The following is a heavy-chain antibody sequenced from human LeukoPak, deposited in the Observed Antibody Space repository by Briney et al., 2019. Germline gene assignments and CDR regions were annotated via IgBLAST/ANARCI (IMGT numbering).Heavy chain of an antibody. J-gene: IGHJ4*02. Sequence: SVKVSCKASGGTFSSYAISWVRQAPGQGLEWMGGIIPIFGTANYAQKFQGRVTITADKSTSTAYMELSSLRSDDTAVYYCARLSYSSGWDNYYFDYWGQGTLVTVSS. CDR1: GGTFSSYA. CDR2: IIPIFGTA. V-gene: IGHV1-69*06. CDR3: ARLSYSSGWDNYYFDY. D-gene: IGHD6-19*01.